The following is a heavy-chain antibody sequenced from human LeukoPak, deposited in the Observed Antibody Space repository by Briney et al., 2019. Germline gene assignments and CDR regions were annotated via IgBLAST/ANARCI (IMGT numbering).Heavy chain of an antibody. Sequence: SETLSLTCAVYGGSFSGYYWSWIRQPPGKGLEWIGEINHSGSTNYNPSLKSRVTISVDTSKNQFSLKLSSVTDADTAVYYCARGRGYSYGFRYWGQGTLVTVSS. CDR1: GGSFSGYY. D-gene: IGHD5-18*01. CDR3: ARGRGYSYGFRY. CDR2: INHSGST. J-gene: IGHJ4*02. V-gene: IGHV4-34*01.